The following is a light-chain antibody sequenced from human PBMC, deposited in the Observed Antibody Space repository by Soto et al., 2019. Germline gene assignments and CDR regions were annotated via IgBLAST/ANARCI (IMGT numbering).Light chain of an antibody. Sequence: QSVLTQPASVSGSPGQSIAISCTGTSSDAGGYNSVSWYQQHPGKAPKLMIYNVSNRPSGVSDRFSGSKSGNTASLTISGLQAEDEADYYCSSYTSSNTYVFATGTKVTVL. CDR3: SSYTSSNTYV. J-gene: IGLJ1*01. CDR1: SSDAGGYNS. V-gene: IGLV2-14*03. CDR2: NVS.